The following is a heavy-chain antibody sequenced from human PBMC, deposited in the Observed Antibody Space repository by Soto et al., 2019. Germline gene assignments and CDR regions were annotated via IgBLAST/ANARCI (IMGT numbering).Heavy chain of an antibody. CDR3: ARESYYYDSSGYPLRSKYFDY. J-gene: IGHJ4*02. CDR2: INPSGGST. Sequence: GASVKVSCKASGYTFTSYYMHWVRQAPGQGLEWMGIINPSGGSTSYAQKFQGRVTMTRDTSTSTVYMELSSLRSEDTAVYYCARESYYYDSSGYPLRSKYFDYWGQGTLVTVSS. V-gene: IGHV1-46*01. CDR1: GYTFTSYY. D-gene: IGHD3-22*01.